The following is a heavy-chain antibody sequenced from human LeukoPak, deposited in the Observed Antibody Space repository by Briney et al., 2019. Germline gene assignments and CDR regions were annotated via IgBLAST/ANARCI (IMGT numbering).Heavy chain of an antibody. CDR1: GYTFTSYD. D-gene: IGHD1-14*01. V-gene: IGHV1-8*01. J-gene: IGHJ5*02. Sequence: ASVKVSCKASGYTFTSYDINWVRQATGQGLEWMGWMNPNSGNTGYAQKFQGRVTMTRNTSISTAYMELSSLRSEDTAVYYCARHRRSSNWFDPWGQGTLVTVSS. CDR2: MNPNSGNT. CDR3: ARHRRSSNWFDP.